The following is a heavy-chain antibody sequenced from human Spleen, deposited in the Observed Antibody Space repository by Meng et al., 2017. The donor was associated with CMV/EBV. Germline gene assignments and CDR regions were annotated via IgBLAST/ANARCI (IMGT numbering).Heavy chain of an antibody. CDR1: GGSVTSSH. Sequence: SETLSLTCSVSGGSVTSSHWSWIRLPPGKGPEWIGYIYYRGTTYYNPSLERRATIFVDASKNHFSVKLRSVTAADTAVYYCARDEGRVVPAEGAFDIWGQGTMVTVSS. CDR2: IYYRGTT. CDR3: ARDEGRVVPAEGAFDI. V-gene: IGHV4-59*02. D-gene: IGHD2-2*01. J-gene: IGHJ3*02.